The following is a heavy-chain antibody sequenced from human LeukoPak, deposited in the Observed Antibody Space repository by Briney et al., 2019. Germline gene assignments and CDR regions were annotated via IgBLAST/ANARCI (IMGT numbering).Heavy chain of an antibody. CDR2: ITATSLHI. CDR1: RFTFSNYS. CDR3: ARVRSVGGNPHAFNI. V-gene: IGHV3-21*01. J-gene: IGHJ3*02. D-gene: IGHD4-23*01. Sequence: GGSLRLSCAASRFTFSNYSMNWVRQAPGKGLEWVSAITATSLHIYYADSVKGRFTISRDNAKNSLYLQMNSLRVEDTALYYCARVRSVGGNPHAFNIWGQGTMVTVSS.